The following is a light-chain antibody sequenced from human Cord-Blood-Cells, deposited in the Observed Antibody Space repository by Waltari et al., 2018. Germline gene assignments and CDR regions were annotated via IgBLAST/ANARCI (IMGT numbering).Light chain of an antibody. CDR1: SMCVGGYNY. CDR3: SSYANSSTWV. V-gene: IGLV2-14*03. J-gene: IGLJ3*02. Sequence: QSALTQPTPVSGSPGQSINISRTGNSMCVGGYNYVPWYQPHPANAPKLMIYEVSHRPVGVSHRVSGTKAGNTAPRTISGLQAEKEAAYYCSSYANSSTWVSGGGTKLTVL. CDR2: EVS.